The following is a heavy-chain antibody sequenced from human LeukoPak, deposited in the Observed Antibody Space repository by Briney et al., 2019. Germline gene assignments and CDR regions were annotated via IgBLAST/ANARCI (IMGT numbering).Heavy chain of an antibody. D-gene: IGHD3-10*01. CDR1: GGSFSGHY. J-gene: IGHJ4*02. Sequence: SETLSLTCAVYGGSFSGHYWSWIRQPPGKGLEWIGEINHSGSTNYNPSLKSRVTISVDTSKNQFSLKLSSVTAADTAAYYCARGPSWGGVIFYWGQGTLVTVSS. CDR2: INHSGST. V-gene: IGHV4-34*01. CDR3: ARGPSWGGVIFY.